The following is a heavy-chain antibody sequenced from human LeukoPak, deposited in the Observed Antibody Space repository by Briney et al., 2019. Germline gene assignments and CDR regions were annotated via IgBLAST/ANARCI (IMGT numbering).Heavy chain of an antibody. Sequence: PSETLSLTCTVSGGSISSSSYYWGWIRQPPGKGLEWIGSIYYSRSTYYNPSLKSRVTISVDTSKNQFSLKLSSVTAADTAVYYCARKYRGYSRINWFDPWGQGTLVTVSS. CDR2: IYYSRST. CDR3: ARKYRGYSRINWFDP. J-gene: IGHJ5*02. CDR1: GGSISSSSYY. D-gene: IGHD6-13*01. V-gene: IGHV4-39*01.